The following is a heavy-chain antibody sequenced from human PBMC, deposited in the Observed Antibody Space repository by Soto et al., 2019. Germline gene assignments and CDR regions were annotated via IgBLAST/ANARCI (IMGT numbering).Heavy chain of an antibody. J-gene: IGHJ3*02. CDR1: GGFVTSGSYY. V-gene: IGHV4-34*01. CDR2: MSHSGGT. Sequence: QVQLQQWGAGLLKPSETLSLTCAVYGGFVTSGSYYWSWIRQPPGKGLEWIGEMSHSGGTDFNPSLKSRVTISVDTSKNQFTLKMSSVTAAYTALYYCARVERGTATTVVDAFDIWGPGTMVTVSS. D-gene: IGHD1-1*01. CDR3: ARVERGTATTVVDAFDI.